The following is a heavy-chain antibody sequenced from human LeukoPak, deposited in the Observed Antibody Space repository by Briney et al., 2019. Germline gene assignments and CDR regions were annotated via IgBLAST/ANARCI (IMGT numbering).Heavy chain of an antibody. V-gene: IGHV3-23*01. D-gene: IGHD6-19*01. J-gene: IGHJ1*01. CDR2: ITTGGRP. CDR1: GFTFSVRG. Sequence: PGGSLRLSCAASGFTFSVRGMTWVRQAPGKGLEWVSGITTGGRPYYADSVKGRFTISRDNSKNTVYLQMNGLRAEDTAVYYCVKNGALAVDYFQHWGQGTLVTVSS. CDR3: VKNGALAVDYFQH.